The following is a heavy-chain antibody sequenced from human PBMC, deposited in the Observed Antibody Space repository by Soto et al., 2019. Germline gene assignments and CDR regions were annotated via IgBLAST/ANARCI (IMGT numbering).Heavy chain of an antibody. CDR1: GDRVSSSGAA. Sequence: SQTLSLTCAISGDRVSSSGAAWNWVRQSPSRDLEWLGRTYYRSQWNNDYAVSLKSRITIKPDTCKNQFSLQLNSVTPEDTAVYYCARDFLDSKYYFDYWGQGTLVTVSS. D-gene: IGHD1-1*01. J-gene: IGHJ4*02. CDR2: TYYRSQWNN. CDR3: ARDFLDSKYYFDY. V-gene: IGHV6-1*01.